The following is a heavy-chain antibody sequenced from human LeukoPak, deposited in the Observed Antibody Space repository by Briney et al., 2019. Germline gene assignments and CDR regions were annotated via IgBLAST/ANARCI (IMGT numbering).Heavy chain of an antibody. CDR2: TYYSSKWYN. J-gene: IGHJ6*02. Sequence: SQTLSLTCAISGGSVSSNSASWNWIRQSPSRGLEWLGRTYYSSKWYNDHAVTVRIRITINTYTYKIQFSLPLNSVTHEDTAVYCCAREERGMDVWGQGTTVTVSS. V-gene: IGHV6-1*01. CDR3: AREERGMDV. CDR1: GGSVSSNSAS.